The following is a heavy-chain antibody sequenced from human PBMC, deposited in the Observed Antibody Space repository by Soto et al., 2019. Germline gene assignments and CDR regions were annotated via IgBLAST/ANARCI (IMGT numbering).Heavy chain of an antibody. CDR3: ARAVVVTAIPGAPWFDP. J-gene: IGHJ5*02. D-gene: IGHD2-21*02. V-gene: IGHV5-51*01. CDR1: GYSFTSYW. Sequence: GESLKISCKGSGYSFTSYWIGWVRQMPGKGLEWMGIIYPGDSDTRYSPSFQGQVTISADKSISTAYLQWSSLKASDTAMYYCARAVVVTAIPGAPWFDPWGQGTLVTAPQ. CDR2: IYPGDSDT.